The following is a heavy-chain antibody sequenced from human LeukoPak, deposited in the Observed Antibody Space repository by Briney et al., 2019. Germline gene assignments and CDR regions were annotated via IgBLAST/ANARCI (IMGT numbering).Heavy chain of an antibody. Sequence: GESLRISCKDSGYSFTNYWIGWVRQMPGKGLEWMGIIHSADSNTKYSPSFQGQVTISADKSISTAYLQWSGLKASDTAMYYCAGARHGDYRWDYWGQGTLVTVSS. CDR2: IHSADSNT. D-gene: IGHD4-17*01. V-gene: IGHV5-51*01. CDR1: GYSFTNYW. CDR3: AGARHGDYRWDY. J-gene: IGHJ4*02.